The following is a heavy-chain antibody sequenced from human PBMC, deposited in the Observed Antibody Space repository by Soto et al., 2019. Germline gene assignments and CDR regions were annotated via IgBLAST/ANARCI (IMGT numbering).Heavy chain of an antibody. V-gene: IGHV3-30-3*01. CDR1: GFTFSSYA. D-gene: IGHD2-15*01. CDR3: ARTTGYCSGGSCYTWFDP. Sequence: QVQLVESGGGVVQPGRSLRLSCTASGFTFSSYAMHWVRQAPGKGLEWVAVISYDGSNKYYADSVKGRFTISRDNSKNTLYLQMNSLRAEDTAVYYCARTTGYCSGGSCYTWFDPWGQGTLVTVSS. CDR2: ISYDGSNK. J-gene: IGHJ5*02.